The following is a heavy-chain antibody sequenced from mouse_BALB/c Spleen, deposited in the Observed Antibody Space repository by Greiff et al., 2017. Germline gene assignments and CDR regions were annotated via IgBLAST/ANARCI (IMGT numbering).Heavy chain of an antibody. J-gene: IGHJ1*01. Sequence: EVQVVESGAELVRPGALVKLSCKASGFNIKDYYMHWVKQRPEQGLEWIGWIDPENGNTIYDPKFQGKASITADTSSNTAYLQLSSLTSEDTAVYYCARAVVAYWYFDVWGAGTTVTVSS. V-gene: IGHV14-1*02. CDR1: GFNIKDYY. D-gene: IGHD1-1*01. CDR3: ARAVVAYWYFDV. CDR2: IDPENGNT.